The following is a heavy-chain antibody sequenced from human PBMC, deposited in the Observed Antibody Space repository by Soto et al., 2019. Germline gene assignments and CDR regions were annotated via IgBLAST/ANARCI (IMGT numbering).Heavy chain of an antibody. CDR1: GLSLSTSGVG. CDR2: IYWDDDK. V-gene: IGHV2-5*02. D-gene: IGHD3-9*01. J-gene: IGHJ4*02. Sequence: QITLKASGPTLVKPTQTLTLTCTFSGLSLSTSGVGVGWIRQPPGKALEWLALIYWDDDKRYSPSLKTRLTIAKDTSKNQVVLTMTNMDPVDTATYYCAHRFDWYYFDYWGQGTLVTVSS. CDR3: AHRFDWYYFDY.